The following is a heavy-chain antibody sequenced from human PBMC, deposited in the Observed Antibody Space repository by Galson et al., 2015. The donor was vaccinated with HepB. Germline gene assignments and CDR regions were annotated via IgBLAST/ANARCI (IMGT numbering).Heavy chain of an antibody. CDR3: ARRGFLYCSGRPDFDY. Sequence: LSLTCTVSGDSSRSPHYYWGWIRQPPGKGLQWIGTINYSGRTFYSPSLKSRVTISVDASNNQFSLRLTSVTAADTAVYYCARRGFLYCSGRPDFDYWGQGALVTVSS. J-gene: IGHJ4*02. D-gene: IGHD3-10*01. CDR2: INYSGRT. CDR1: GDSSRSPHYY. V-gene: IGHV4-39*01.